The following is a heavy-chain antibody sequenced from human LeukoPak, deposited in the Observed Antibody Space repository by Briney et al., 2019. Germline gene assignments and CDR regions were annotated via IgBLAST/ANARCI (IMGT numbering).Heavy chain of an antibody. CDR2: MNPNSGNT. Sequence: ASVKVSCKASGYTFTSYDINWVRQATGQGLEWMGWMNPNSGNTGYAQKFQGRVTMTRDTSTSTVYMELSSLRSEDTAVYYCARDGCGGDCGWVDYWGQGTLVTVSS. J-gene: IGHJ4*02. CDR1: GYTFTSYD. D-gene: IGHD2-21*02. CDR3: ARDGCGGDCGWVDY. V-gene: IGHV1-8*01.